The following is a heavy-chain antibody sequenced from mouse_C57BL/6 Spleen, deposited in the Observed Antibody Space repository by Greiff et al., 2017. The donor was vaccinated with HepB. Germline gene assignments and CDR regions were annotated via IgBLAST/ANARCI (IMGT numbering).Heavy chain of an antibody. CDR3: ARSDSSGYPYYYAMDY. D-gene: IGHD3-2*02. CDR2: IDPSDSET. V-gene: IGHV1-52*01. J-gene: IGHJ4*01. CDR1: GYTFTSYW. Sequence: QVQLKQPGAELVRPGSSVKLSCKASGYTFTSYWMHWVKQRPIQGLEWIGNIDPSDSETHYNQKFKDKATLTVDKSSSTAYMQLSSLTSEDSAVYYCARSDSSGYPYYYAMDYWGQGTSVTVSS.